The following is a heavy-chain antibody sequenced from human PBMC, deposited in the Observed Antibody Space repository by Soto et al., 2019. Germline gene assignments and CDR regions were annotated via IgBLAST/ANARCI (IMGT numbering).Heavy chain of an antibody. CDR3: ARVNYDFWSGYYSKYGMHV. Sequence: ASVKVSCKASGYTFTSYYMHWVRQAPGQGLEWMGIINPSGGSTSYAQKFQGRVTMTRDTSTSTVYMELSSLRSEDTAVYYCARVNYDFWSGYYSKYGMHVWGQGTTVTVSS. V-gene: IGHV1-46*01. J-gene: IGHJ6*02. D-gene: IGHD3-3*01. CDR2: INPSGGST. CDR1: GYTFTSYY.